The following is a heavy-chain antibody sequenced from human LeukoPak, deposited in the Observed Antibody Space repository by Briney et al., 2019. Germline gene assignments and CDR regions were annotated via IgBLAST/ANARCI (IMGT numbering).Heavy chain of an antibody. CDR2: IYYSGST. V-gene: IGHV4-39*07. J-gene: IGHJ5*02. CDR3: AREYCSSTSCYENWFDP. Sequence: SETLSLTCTVSGGSISSSSYYWGWIRQPPGKGLEWIGSIYYSGSTYYNPSLKSRGTISVDTSKNQFSLKLSSVTAADTAVYYCAREYCSSTSCYENWFDPWGQGTLVTVSS. D-gene: IGHD2-2*01. CDR1: GGSISSSSYY.